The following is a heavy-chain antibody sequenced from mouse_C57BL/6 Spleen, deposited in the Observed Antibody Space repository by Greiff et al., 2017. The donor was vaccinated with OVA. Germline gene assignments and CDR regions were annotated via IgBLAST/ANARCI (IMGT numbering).Heavy chain of an antibody. D-gene: IGHD1-1*01. CDR3: ARGNSDYYGSVYFDY. V-gene: IGHV3-6*01. CDR1: GYSITSGYY. Sequence: EVQLQESGPGLVKPSQSLSLTCSVTGYSITSGYYWNWIRQFPGNKLEWMGYISYDGSNNYNPSLKNRISITRDTSKNQFFLKLNSVTTEDTATYYCARGNSDYYGSVYFDYWGQGTTLTVSS. J-gene: IGHJ2*01. CDR2: ISYDGSN.